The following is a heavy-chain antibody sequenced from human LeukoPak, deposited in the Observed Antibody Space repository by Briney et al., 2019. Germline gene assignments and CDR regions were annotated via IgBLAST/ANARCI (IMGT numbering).Heavy chain of an antibody. J-gene: IGHJ4*02. CDR1: GFTFSSYA. D-gene: IGHD3-10*01. CDR2: LNQEGSEK. V-gene: IGHV3-7*01. Sequence: AGGSLRLSWAASGFTFSSYAMSWVRQAPGKGLGWGANLNQEGSEKYYVDSVKGRFTISRANAQNSLYLQMNSLRAEDTAVYSCARPMNTGGSGSHYRPLDYCGQGTLVTVSS. CDR3: ARPMNTGGSGSHYRPLDY.